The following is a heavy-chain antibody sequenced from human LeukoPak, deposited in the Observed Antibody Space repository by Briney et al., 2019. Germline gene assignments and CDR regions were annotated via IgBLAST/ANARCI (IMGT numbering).Heavy chain of an antibody. CDR1: GFTFSSYW. D-gene: IGHD3-10*01. J-gene: IGHJ4*02. CDR3: VRDSSGSY. Sequence: GGSLRLSCAASGFTFSSYWMHWVRQAPGKGLVWASRINSDGSYTSQADSVKGRFTISRDNAKNTLYLQMNSLRAEDTAVYYCVRDSSGSYWGQGTLVNVSS. CDR2: INSDGSYT. V-gene: IGHV3-74*01.